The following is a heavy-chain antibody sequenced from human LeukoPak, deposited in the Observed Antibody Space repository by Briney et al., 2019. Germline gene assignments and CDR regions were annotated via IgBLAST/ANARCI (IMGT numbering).Heavy chain of an antibody. D-gene: IGHD1-1*01. CDR1: GFTISNYW. CDR2: INQDARQT. CDR3: GRFGRPYNIDI. J-gene: IGHJ3*02. Sequence: PGGSLRLSCEASGFTISNYWMSWVRQAPGKGLEWVANINQDARQTYYGDSVKGHFTISRDNAKNSHYLQMNSLRGEDTAVYYCGRFGRPYNIDIWGQGTMVTVSS. V-gene: IGHV3-7*01.